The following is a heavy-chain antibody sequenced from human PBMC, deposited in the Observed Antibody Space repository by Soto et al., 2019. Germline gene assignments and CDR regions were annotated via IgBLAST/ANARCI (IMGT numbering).Heavy chain of an antibody. V-gene: IGHV3-23*01. D-gene: IGHD1-26*01. J-gene: IGHJ4*02. CDR1: GFTFSTYA. CDR3: AKAPYSGNYRTFDY. CDR2: ISGSGGST. Sequence: EVQLLDSGGGLVQPGGSLRLSCAASGFTFSTYAMGWVRQAPGKGLEWVSAISGSGGSTYYADSVKGRFTISRDNSKNTLFLQMNSLRAEDTAVYYCAKAPYSGNYRTFDYWGQGTLVTVSS.